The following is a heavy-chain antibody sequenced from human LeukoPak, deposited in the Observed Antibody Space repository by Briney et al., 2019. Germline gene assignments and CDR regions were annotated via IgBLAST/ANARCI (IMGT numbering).Heavy chain of an antibody. Sequence: PGGSLRLSCAASGFTFSSYWMSWVRQAPGKGLEWVANIKQDGSEKYYVDSVKGRFTISRDNSKNTLYLQMNSLRAEDTAVYYCARVYYGSGSYYKRYYYMDVWGKGTTVTISS. J-gene: IGHJ6*03. D-gene: IGHD3-10*01. CDR2: IKQDGSEK. V-gene: IGHV3-7*03. CDR3: ARVYYGSGSYYKRYYYMDV. CDR1: GFTFSSYW.